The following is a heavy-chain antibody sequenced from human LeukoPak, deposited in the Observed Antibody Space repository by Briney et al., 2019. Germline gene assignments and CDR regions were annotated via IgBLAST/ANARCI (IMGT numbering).Heavy chain of an antibody. J-gene: IGHJ4*02. V-gene: IGHV4-4*07. CDR1: GGSITTYQ. CDR3: ARVNYGYGYFY. D-gene: IGHD5-18*01. CDR2: IYTSGNT. Sequence: ASETLSLTCTVSGGSITTYQWTWIRQPAGKGLEWIGLIYTSGNTNYNPSLKSRVTISVDKSKNQFSLKLSSVTAADTAVYYCARVNYGYGYFYWGQGTLVTVSS.